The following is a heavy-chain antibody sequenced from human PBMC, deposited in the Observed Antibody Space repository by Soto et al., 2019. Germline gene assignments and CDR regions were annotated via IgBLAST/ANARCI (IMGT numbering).Heavy chain of an antibody. V-gene: IGHV4-38-2*02. CDR1: GYSISSGYY. D-gene: IGHD3-22*01. J-gene: IGHJ4*02. CDR2: IYHSGST. CDR3: AREGGYYDSSGSLTPY. Sequence: SETLSLTCAVSGYSISSGYYWGWIRQPPGKGLEWIGSIYHSGSTCYNPSLKSRVTISVDTSKNQFSLKLSSVTAADTAVYYCAREGGYYDSSGSLTPYWGQGTLVTVSS.